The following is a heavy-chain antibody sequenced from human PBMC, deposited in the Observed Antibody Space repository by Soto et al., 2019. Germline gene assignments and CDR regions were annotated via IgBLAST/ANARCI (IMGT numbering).Heavy chain of an antibody. CDR1: GFTFSSYW. CDR3: ARDIYCSCGSSKNLYYYYYMDV. D-gene: IGHD2-15*01. CDR2: IKQDGSEK. J-gene: IGHJ6*03. V-gene: IGHV3-7*01. Sequence: PGGSLILSCAASGFTFSSYWMSWVRQAPGKGLEWVANIKQDGSEKYYVDSVKGRFTISRDNAKNSLYLQMNSLRVEDTAVYYCARDIYCSCGSSKNLYYYYYMDVWGKGTTVTVSS.